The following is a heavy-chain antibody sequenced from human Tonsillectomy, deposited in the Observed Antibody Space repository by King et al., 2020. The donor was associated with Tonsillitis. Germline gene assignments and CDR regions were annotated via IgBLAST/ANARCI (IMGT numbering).Heavy chain of an antibody. Sequence: QLQESGPGLVKPSETLSLTCTVSGGSISSYYWSWIRQPPGKGLEWIGYIYYSGSTNYNPSLKSRVTISVDTSKNQFSLKLSSVTAADTAVYYCAREGTTVTTIGTWYFDLWGRGTLVTVSS. CDR3: AREGTTVTTIGTWYFDL. V-gene: IGHV4-59*01. J-gene: IGHJ2*01. CDR2: IYYSGST. D-gene: IGHD4-17*01. CDR1: GGSISSYY.